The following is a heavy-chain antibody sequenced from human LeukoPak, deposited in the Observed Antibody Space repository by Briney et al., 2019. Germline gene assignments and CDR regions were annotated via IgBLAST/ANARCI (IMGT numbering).Heavy chain of an antibody. D-gene: IGHD3-22*01. J-gene: IGHJ4*02. CDR2: ISAYNGNT. V-gene: IGHV1-18*01. CDR3: ARAHYYDSSGYDY. CDR1: GFTFTNFA. Sequence: ASVKVSCKASGFTFTNFAISWVRQAPGQGLEWMGWISAYNGNTNYAQKLQGRVTMTTDTSTSTAYMELRSLRSDDTAVYYCARAHYYDSSGYDYWGQGTLVTVSS.